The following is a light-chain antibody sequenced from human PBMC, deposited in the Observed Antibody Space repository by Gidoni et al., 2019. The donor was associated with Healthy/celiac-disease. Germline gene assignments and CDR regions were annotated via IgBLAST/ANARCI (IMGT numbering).Light chain of an antibody. J-gene: IGLJ3*02. CDR1: SGSIASNY. CDR3: QSYDSSNQGV. CDR2: EDN. Sequence: PHSVSESPGKTVTISCTRSSGSIASNYVQWYQQRPGSAPTTVIYEDNQRPSGVPDRFSGSIDSPSNSASLTISGLKTEDEADYYCQSYDSSNQGVFGGGTKLTVL. V-gene: IGLV6-57*04.